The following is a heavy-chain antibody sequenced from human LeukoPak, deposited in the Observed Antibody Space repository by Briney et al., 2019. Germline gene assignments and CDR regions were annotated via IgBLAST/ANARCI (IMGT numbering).Heavy chain of an antibody. J-gene: IGHJ4*02. CDR2: IIPIFGTA. CDR1: GGTFSSYA. D-gene: IGHD5-18*01. V-gene: IGHV1-69*13. CDR3: ARSRAQLWTHTFDY. Sequence: ASVKVSCKASGGTFSSYAISWVRQAPGQGLEWMGGIIPIFGTANYAQKFQGRVTITADESTSTAYMELSSLRSEDTAVYYCARSRAQLWTHTFDYWGQGTLVTVSS.